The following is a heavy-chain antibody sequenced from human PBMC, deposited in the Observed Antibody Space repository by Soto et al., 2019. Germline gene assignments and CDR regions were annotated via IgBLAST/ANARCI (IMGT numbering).Heavy chain of an antibody. V-gene: IGHV1-69*13. J-gene: IGHJ4*02. CDR3: ARESKDSSGYYFFDY. D-gene: IGHD3-22*01. CDR2: IIPIFGTA. CDR1: GGTFSSYA. Sequence: SVKVSCKASGGTFSSYAISWVRQAPGQGLEWMGGIIPIFGTANYAQKFQGRVTITADESTSTAYMELSSPRSEDTAVYYCARESKDSSGYYFFDYWGQGTLVTVSS.